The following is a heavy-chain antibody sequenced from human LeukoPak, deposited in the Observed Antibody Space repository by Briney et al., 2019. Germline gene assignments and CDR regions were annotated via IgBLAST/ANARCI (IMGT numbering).Heavy chain of an antibody. CDR2: IYYSGST. J-gene: IGHJ4*02. CDR3: ARRTAMGFGELLAYFDY. V-gene: IGHV4-59*11. CDR1: GGSISSHY. D-gene: IGHD3-10*01. Sequence: SETLSLTCTVSGGSISSHYWSWIRQPPGKGLEWIGYIYYSGSTNYNPSLKSRVTISVDTSKNQFSLKLSPVTAADTAVYYCARRTAMGFGELLAYFDYWGQGTLVTVSS.